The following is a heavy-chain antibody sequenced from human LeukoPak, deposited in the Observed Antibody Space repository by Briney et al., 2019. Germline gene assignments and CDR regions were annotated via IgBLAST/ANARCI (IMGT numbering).Heavy chain of an antibody. Sequence: GASVKVSCKASGGTFSSYAISWVRQAPGQGLEWMGGIIPIFGTANYAQKFQGRVTITADESTSTAYMELSSLRSEDTAVYYCARVRRVVAARGIGYYYYYYMDVWGKGTTVTISS. CDR1: GGTFSSYA. CDR2: IIPIFGTA. V-gene: IGHV1-69*13. J-gene: IGHJ6*03. CDR3: ARVRRVVAARGIGYYYYYYMDV. D-gene: IGHD2-15*01.